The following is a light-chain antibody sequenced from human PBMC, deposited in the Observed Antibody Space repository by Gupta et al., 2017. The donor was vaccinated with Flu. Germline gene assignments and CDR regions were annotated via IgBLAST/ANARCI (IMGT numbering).Light chain of an antibody. Sequence: SYVVTQSPSVSVPPAQWDKITCEGDNIGRKTVHWYQQRPGQAPVLVVYDDSDRPSGIPERFSGSNSGKTATLTISRVEAGDEAAYLCQVWDIDSYYPLFGGGTKLTVL. CDR3: QVWDIDSYYPL. CDR2: DDS. V-gene: IGLV3-21*02. J-gene: IGLJ3*02. CDR1: NIGRKT.